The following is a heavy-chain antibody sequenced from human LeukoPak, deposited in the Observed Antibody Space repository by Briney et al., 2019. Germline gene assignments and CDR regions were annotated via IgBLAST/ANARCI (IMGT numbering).Heavy chain of an antibody. CDR3: AKDTRPRGADY. CDR2: ISGSGGST. V-gene: IGHV3-23*01. D-gene: IGHD3-10*01. CDR1: GFTFSTYD. Sequence: PGGSLRLSCAASGFTFSTYDMNWVRQAPGKGLEWVSAISGSGGSTYYADSVKGRFTISRDNSKNTLYLQMNSLRAEDTAVYYCAKDTRPRGADYWGQGTLVTVSS. J-gene: IGHJ4*02.